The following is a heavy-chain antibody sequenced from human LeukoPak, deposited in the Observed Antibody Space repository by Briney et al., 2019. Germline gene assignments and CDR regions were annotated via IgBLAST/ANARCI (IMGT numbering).Heavy chain of an antibody. Sequence: PGRSLRLSCAASGFTFSSYGMHWVRQAPGKGLEWVAVIWYDGSNKYYADSVKGRFTISRDNSKNTLYLQMNSLRAEDTAVYYCARGLSGSYPQDYWGQGTLVTVSS. J-gene: IGHJ4*02. CDR3: ARGLSGSYPQDY. D-gene: IGHD1-26*01. V-gene: IGHV3-33*01. CDR1: GFTFSSYG. CDR2: IWYDGSNK.